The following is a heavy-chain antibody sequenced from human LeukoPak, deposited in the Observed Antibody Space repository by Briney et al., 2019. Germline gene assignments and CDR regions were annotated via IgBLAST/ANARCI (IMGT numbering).Heavy chain of an antibody. Sequence: GGSLRLSCAASGFTFSSYAMSWVRQAPGKGLEWVSAISGSGGSTYYADSVKGRFTISRDNSKNTLYLQMNSLRAEDTAVYYCAREYCSSTSCRYFDYWGQGTLVTVSS. D-gene: IGHD2-2*01. V-gene: IGHV3-23*01. CDR2: ISGSGGST. J-gene: IGHJ4*02. CDR1: GFTFSSYA. CDR3: AREYCSSTSCRYFDY.